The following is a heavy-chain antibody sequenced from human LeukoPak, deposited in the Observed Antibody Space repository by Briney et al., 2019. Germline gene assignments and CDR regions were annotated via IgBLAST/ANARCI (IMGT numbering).Heavy chain of an antibody. CDR3: ARQQVAYYYYYGMDV. V-gene: IGHV5-51*01. CDR2: IYPGDSDT. J-gene: IGHJ6*04. Sequence: GGSLEISWKGSGYRFTTYWIAWVRQLPGKGLEWMGIIYPGDSDTRYSPSFQGQVTISADKSISTAFLQWSSLKASDTAMYYCARQQVAYYYYYGMDVWGKGTTVTVSS. CDR1: GYRFTTYW. D-gene: IGHD2-15*01.